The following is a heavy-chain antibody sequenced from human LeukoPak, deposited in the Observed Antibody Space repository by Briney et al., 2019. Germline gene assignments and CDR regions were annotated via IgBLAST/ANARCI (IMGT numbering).Heavy chain of an antibody. D-gene: IGHD2-21*01. J-gene: IGHJ6*02. CDR2: IKQDGSEK. V-gene: IGHV3-7*01. CDR3: ARYCGGDCYGMDV. Sequence: GGSLRLSCADSGFTLSSYWMSWVRQAPGKGLEWVANIKQDGSEKDYVDSVKGRFTISRDNAKNSLYLQMNSLRAEDTAVYYCARYCGGDCYGMDVWGQGTTVTVSS. CDR1: GFTLSSYW.